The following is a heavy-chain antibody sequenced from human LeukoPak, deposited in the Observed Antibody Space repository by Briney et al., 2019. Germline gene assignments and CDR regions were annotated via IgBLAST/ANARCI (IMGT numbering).Heavy chain of an antibody. CDR1: GFTFSSYA. CDR3: AKGDDFWSGPPNFDY. J-gene: IGHJ4*02. D-gene: IGHD3-3*01. CDR2: ISGSGGST. V-gene: IGHV3-23*01. Sequence: GGSLRLSCAASGFTFSSYAMSWVRQAPGKGLEWVSAISGSGGSTYYADSVKGRFTISRDNSKNTLYLQMNSLRAEDTAVYYCAKGDDFWSGPPNFDYWGQGTLVTVSS.